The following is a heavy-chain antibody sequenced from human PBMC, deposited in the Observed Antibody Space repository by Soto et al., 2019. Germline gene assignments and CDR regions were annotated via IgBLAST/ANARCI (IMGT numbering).Heavy chain of an antibody. CDR2: ISAYNGNT. CDR1: DYTFTSYG. CDR3: ARVYCSSTSCYLNWFDP. Sequence: QVQLVQSGAEVKKPGASVKVSCKASDYTFTSYGISWVRQAPGQGLEWMGWISAYNGNTNYAQKLQGRVTMTTDTSTSTAYMELRSLRSDDTAVYYCARVYCSSTSCYLNWFDPWGQGTLVTVSS. J-gene: IGHJ5*02. D-gene: IGHD2-2*01. V-gene: IGHV1-18*04.